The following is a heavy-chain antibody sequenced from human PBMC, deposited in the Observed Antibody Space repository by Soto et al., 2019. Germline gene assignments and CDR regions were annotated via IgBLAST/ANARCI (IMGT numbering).Heavy chain of an antibody. D-gene: IGHD2-8*02. J-gene: IGHJ5*02. CDR1: GYAFSSYW. CDR3: ARGYCTATICDPWFDP. CDR2: IYPGDSDT. Sequence: GESLKMSCQGSGYAFSSYWISWDRQMPGKGLEWMGIIYPGDSDTRYSPSFQGQVTISVDKSITTAYLQWSSLKASDTAMYYCARGYCTATICDPWFDPWGQGTLVTVSS. V-gene: IGHV5-51*01.